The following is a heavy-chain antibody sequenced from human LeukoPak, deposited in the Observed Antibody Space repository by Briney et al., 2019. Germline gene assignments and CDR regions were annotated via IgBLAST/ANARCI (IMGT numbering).Heavy chain of an antibody. V-gene: IGHV1-2*02. CDR3: ARGPHWDPHFDY. CDR2: INPNSGGT. CDR1: GFTFTAYY. Sequence: ASVKVSCKASGFTFTAYYMHWVRQAPGQGPEWMGWINPNSGGTNYAQKFQGRVTMTRDTSISTAYMELSRLRSDGTAVYYCARGPHWDPHFDYWGQGTLVTVSS. J-gene: IGHJ4*02. D-gene: IGHD7-27*01.